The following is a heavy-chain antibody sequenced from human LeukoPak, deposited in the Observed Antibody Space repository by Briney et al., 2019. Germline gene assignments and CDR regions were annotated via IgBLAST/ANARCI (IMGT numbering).Heavy chain of an antibody. CDR3: ARDRGYFYYGMDV. CDR2: ISHDGAAK. J-gene: IGHJ6*02. CDR1: GFTFSSYE. V-gene: IGHV3-30*03. Sequence: PGGSLRLSCAASGFTFSSYEMNWVRQAPGKGLEWVAVISHDGAAKYYGDSVRGRFIISRDNSKNTLDLQVNSLRAEDTAVYYCARDRGYFYYGMDVWGQGTTVTVSS.